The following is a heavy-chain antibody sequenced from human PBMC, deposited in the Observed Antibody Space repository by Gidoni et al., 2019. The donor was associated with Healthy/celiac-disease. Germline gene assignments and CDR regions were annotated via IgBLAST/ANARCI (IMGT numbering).Heavy chain of an antibody. CDR1: GYTFTSYG. Sequence: QVQLVQSGAEVKKPGASVKVSCKASGYTFTSYGISWVRQAPGQGLEWMGWISAYNGNTNYAQKLQGRVTMTTDTSTSTAYMELRSLRSDDTAVYYCARDYYFSSSGYLPAEYFQHWGQGTLVTVSS. CDR3: ARDYYFSSSGYLPAEYFQH. D-gene: IGHD3-22*01. J-gene: IGHJ1*01. CDR2: ISAYNGNT. V-gene: IGHV1-18*01.